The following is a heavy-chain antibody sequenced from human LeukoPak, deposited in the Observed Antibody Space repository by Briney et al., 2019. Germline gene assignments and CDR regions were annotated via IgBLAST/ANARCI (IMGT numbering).Heavy chain of an antibody. Sequence: SVKVSCKASGGTFSSYAISWVRQAPGQGLEWMVGIIPIFGTANYAQKVQGRVTITTDESTSTAYMELSSLRSEDTAVYYCAGSDYYYYYNMDVWGKGTTVTVSS. CDR1: GGTFSSYA. V-gene: IGHV1-69*05. CDR3: AGSDYYYYYNMDV. CDR2: IIPIFGTA. J-gene: IGHJ6*03.